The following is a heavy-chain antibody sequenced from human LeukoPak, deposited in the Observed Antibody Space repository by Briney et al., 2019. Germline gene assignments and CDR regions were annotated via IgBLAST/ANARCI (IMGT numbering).Heavy chain of an antibody. Sequence: GGSLRLSCAAPGFTFDDYVMNWVRQAPGKGLEWVSGINWNGGNTGYADSVRGRFTISRDNAQKSLYLQMNSLRAEDMAFHYCARSQRSGWDYFDYWGQGTLVTVSS. CDR3: ARSQRSGWDYFDY. CDR2: INWNGGNT. CDR1: GFTFDDYV. J-gene: IGHJ4*02. D-gene: IGHD6-19*01. V-gene: IGHV3-20*04.